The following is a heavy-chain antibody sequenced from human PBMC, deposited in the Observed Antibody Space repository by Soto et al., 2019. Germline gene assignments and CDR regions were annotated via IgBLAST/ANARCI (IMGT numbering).Heavy chain of an antibody. V-gene: IGHV3-43*01. J-gene: IGHJ4*02. CDR3: TLAGRITMIIDY. CDR1: GFTFDDYT. CDR2: ISWDGGST. D-gene: IGHD3-22*01. Sequence: GGSLRLSCAASGFTFDDYTMHWVRQAPGKGLEWVSLISWDGGSTYYADSVKGRFTISRDNSKNSLYLQMNSLRTEDTALYYCTLAGRITMIIDYWGQGTLVTVSS.